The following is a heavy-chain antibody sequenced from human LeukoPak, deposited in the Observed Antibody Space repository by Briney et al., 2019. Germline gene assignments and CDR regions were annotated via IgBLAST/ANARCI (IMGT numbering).Heavy chain of an antibody. V-gene: IGHV4-34*01. CDR2: INHSGST. D-gene: IGHD1-20*01. J-gene: IGHJ3*02. CDR3: AREWDNWNAGAFDI. CDR1: GGSISSYY. Sequence: SETLSLTCTVSGGSISSYYWSWIRQPPGKGLEWIGEINHSGSTNYNPSLRSRVTISIDTSKNQFSLKLSSVTAADTAVYYCAREWDNWNAGAFDIWGQGTMVTVSS.